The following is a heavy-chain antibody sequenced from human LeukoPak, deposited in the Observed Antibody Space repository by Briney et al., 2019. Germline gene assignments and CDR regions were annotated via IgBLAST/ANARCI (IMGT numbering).Heavy chain of an antibody. Sequence: GRSLTLSCAASGPTFSSSWMAWVRQARGKGLGWVANIKYDGNEIYYVDSVKGRFTISRDNAKNSLRLEMNSLRADDTAVYYCAAMDHFDYWGQGTLVSVSS. CDR3: AAMDHFDY. V-gene: IGHV3-7*01. J-gene: IGHJ4*02. D-gene: IGHD5-18*01. CDR2: IKYDGNEI. CDR1: GPTFSSSW.